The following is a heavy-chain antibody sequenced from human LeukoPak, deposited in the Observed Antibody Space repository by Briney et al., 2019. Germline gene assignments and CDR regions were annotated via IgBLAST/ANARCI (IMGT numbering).Heavy chain of an antibody. CDR3: ARPSQMFRGVIFPFDL. CDR1: GFTFSDYD. V-gene: IGHV3-33*03. J-gene: IGHJ3*01. CDR2: IWYDGSNK. D-gene: IGHD3-10*01. Sequence: PGGSLRLSCVVSGFTFSDYDMHWVRQAPGKGPEWVAAIWYDGSNKYCADSVKGRFTISRDNSKDTLLLQMDSLRVDDTAVYYCARPSQMFRGVIFPFDLWAKGTRVTVSS.